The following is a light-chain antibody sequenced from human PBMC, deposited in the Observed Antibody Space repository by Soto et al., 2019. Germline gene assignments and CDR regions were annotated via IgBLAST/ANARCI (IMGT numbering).Light chain of an antibody. V-gene: IGLV2-14*03. CDR1: SSDVGGYNY. CDR3: SSYASSSTML. CDR2: DVS. J-gene: IGLJ2*01. Sequence: QSALTQPASVSGSPGQSITISCTGTSSDVGGYNYVSWYQHHPGKAPKLIICDVSYRPSGISNRFSGSKSGNTASLTISGLQAEDEGDYYCSSYASSSTMLFGGGTKLTVL.